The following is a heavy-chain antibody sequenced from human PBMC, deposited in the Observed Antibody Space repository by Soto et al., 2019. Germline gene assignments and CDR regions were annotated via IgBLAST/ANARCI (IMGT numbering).Heavy chain of an antibody. Sequence: QITLKESGPTLVKPTQTLTLTCTFSGFSLTTSAVAVGWIRQPPGKALEWLAIIYGSDAKFYSPSLKSRLTITKDTSTNQVVLTMTNMVPVDTATYYCARRYDPFYFASWGQGTLVTVSS. CDR2: IYGSDAK. J-gene: IGHJ4*02. V-gene: IGHV2-5*01. CDR1: GFSLTTSAVA. D-gene: IGHD1-1*01. CDR3: ARRYDPFYFAS.